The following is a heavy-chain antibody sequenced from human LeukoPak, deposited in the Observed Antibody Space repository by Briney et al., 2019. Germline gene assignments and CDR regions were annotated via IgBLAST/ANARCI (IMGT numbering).Heavy chain of an antibody. CDR2: IYYSGST. CDR1: GGSISSSSYY. CDR3: ATSEKWFDP. V-gene: IGHV4-39*01. J-gene: IGHJ5*02. Sequence: PSETLSLTCTVSGGSISSSSYYWGWIRQPPGKGLEGIGSIYYSGSTYYNPSLKSRVTISIDTSKNQFSLKLSSVTAADTAVYYCATSEKWFDPWGQGTPVTVSS.